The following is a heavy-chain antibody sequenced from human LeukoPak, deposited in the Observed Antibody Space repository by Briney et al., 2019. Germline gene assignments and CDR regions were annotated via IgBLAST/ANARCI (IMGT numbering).Heavy chain of an antibody. D-gene: IGHD4-17*01. Sequence: SETLSLTCTVSGGSISSYYWSWIRQPPGKGLEWIGYIYYSGSTNYNPSLKSRVTISVDTSKNQFSLKLSSVTAADTAVYYCARAHGDYYYYYGMDVWGQGTTVTVSS. CDR2: IYYSGST. CDR1: GGSISSYY. CDR3: ARAHGDYYYYYGMDV. V-gene: IGHV4-59*01. J-gene: IGHJ6*02.